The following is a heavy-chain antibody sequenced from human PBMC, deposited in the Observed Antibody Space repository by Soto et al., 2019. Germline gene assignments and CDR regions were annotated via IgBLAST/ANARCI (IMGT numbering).Heavy chain of an antibody. CDR3: ARVVVPAATDYYYYYMDV. CDR1: GFTFSSNY. V-gene: IGHV3-53*04. Sequence: GGSLRLSCAASGFTFSSNYMSWVRQAPGKGLEWVSVIYSGGSTYYADSVKGRFTISRHNSKNTLYLQMNSLRAEDTAVYYCARVVVPAATDYYYYYMDVWGKGTTVTVSS. D-gene: IGHD2-2*01. CDR2: IYSGGST. J-gene: IGHJ6*03.